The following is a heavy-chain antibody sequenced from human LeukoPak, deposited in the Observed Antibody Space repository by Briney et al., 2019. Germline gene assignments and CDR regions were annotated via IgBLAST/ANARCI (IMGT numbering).Heavy chain of an antibody. CDR2: INSDGSTT. CDR1: GLTLSSYW. V-gene: IGHV3-74*01. CDR3: ARGPQRGAAANYYGMDV. D-gene: IGHD2-2*01. J-gene: IGHJ6*02. Sequence: GRSLRLSCAVSGLTLSSYWMHWVRQAPGKGLVWVSRINSDGSTTSYADSVKGRFTISRDNAKSTLYLQMNSLRAEDTAVYYCARGPQRGAAANYYGMDVWGQGTTVTVSS.